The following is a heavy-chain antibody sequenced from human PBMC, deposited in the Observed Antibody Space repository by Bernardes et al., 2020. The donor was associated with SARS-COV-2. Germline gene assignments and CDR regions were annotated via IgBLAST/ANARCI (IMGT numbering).Heavy chain of an antibody. V-gene: IGHV3-23*01. CDR1: GSTFITTA. CDR3: AKHTGYSSSAMDV. CDR2: ISAVGGGT. D-gene: IGHD6-13*01. Sequence: GGSLRLSCAASGSTFITTAISWARHAPGKGLEWVSSISAVGGGTHSADSMKSRSTISRDNSKNTLYLQKNTLRAEDTAVYYCAKHTGYSSSAMDVWGQGTTVTVSS. J-gene: IGHJ6*02.